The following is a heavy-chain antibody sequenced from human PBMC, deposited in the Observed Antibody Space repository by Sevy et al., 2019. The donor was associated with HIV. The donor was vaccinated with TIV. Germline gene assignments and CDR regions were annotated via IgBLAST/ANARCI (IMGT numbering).Heavy chain of an antibody. V-gene: IGHV1-24*01. J-gene: IGHJ6*02. CDR2: FDPEDGEA. CDR3: TGGGHGGGIDV. CDR1: GYTLTELS. D-gene: IGHD2-15*01. Sequence: ASVKVSCKVYGYTLTELSMHWVRQAPGKGLEWMGCFDPEDGEAIYSQSFQGRVTLTEDTSTDTAYMELSGLRSEDTAVYYCTGGGHGGGIDVWGQGTTVTVSS.